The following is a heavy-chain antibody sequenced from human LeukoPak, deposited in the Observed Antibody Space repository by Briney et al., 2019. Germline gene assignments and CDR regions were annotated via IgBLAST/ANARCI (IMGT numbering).Heavy chain of an antibody. CDR3: ARTYCGGDCNNRYFDY. V-gene: IGHV1-46*01. D-gene: IGHD2-21*02. CDR1: GYILSSYY. J-gene: IGHJ4*02. Sequence: ASVKVSCKASGYILSSYYMHWVRQAPGQGLEWMGIINPSGGGTDYAQKFQGRVTMTRDTSTSTVYMELNSPRSEDTALYYCARTYCGGDCNNRYFDYWGQGTLVTVSS. CDR2: INPSGGGT.